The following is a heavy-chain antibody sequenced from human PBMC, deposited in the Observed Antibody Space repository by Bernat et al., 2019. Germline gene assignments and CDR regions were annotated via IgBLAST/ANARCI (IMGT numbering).Heavy chain of an antibody. CDR2: INPSGGST. D-gene: IGHD6-6*01. CDR3: ARFPPRYSSSSGAFDI. CDR1: GYTFTSYY. V-gene: IGHV1-46*01. Sequence: QVQLVQSGAEVKKPGASVKVSCKASGYTFTSYYMHWVRQAPGQGLEWMGIINPSGGSTSYAQKFQGRVTMTRDTSTSTVYMELSSLRSEDTAVYYCARFPPRYSSSSGAFDIWGQGTMVTVSS. J-gene: IGHJ3*02.